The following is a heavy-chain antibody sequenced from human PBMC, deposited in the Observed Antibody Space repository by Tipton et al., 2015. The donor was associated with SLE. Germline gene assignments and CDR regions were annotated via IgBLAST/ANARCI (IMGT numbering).Heavy chain of an antibody. Sequence: TLSLTCAVSGYSISSGYYWGWIRQPPGKGLEWIGSIYHSGSTYYNPSLKSRVTISVDTSKNQFSLKLSSVTAADTAVYYCARPILDSSGWYVGFQHWGQGTLVTVSS. V-gene: IGHV4-38-2*01. D-gene: IGHD6-19*01. J-gene: IGHJ1*01. CDR1: GYSISSGYY. CDR2: IYHSGST. CDR3: ARPILDSSGWYVGFQH.